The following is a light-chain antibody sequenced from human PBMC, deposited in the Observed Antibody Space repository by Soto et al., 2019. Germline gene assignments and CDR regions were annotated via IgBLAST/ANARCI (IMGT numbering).Light chain of an antibody. J-gene: IGLJ2*01. CDR1: IRDVGAYNY. Sequence: QSALTQPASVSGSPGQSITISCTGTIRDVGAYNYVSWYQQHPGKAPKLMIYDVSTRPSGVSNRFSCSKSGNTASLTISGLQTEDDADYYFCSSTSTSTLVVFGGGTKLTVL. CDR2: DVS. CDR3: CSSTSTSTLVV. V-gene: IGLV2-14*03.